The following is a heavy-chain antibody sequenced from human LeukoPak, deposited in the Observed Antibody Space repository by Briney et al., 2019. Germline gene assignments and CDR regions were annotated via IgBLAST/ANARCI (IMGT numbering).Heavy chain of an antibody. CDR3: SRDLAWGPADY. CDR2: TYYRSGWYN. V-gene: IGHV6-1*01. J-gene: IGHJ4*02. Sequence: SQTLSLTCAISGDSVSSDSAGWGWIRQSPSRGLEWLGRTYYRSGWYNDYALSLKSRINISPDSSKNQVSLQLSSVTPEDTAVYYCSRDLAWGPADYWGQGTLVTVSS. CDR1: GDSVSSDSAG. D-gene: IGHD7-27*01.